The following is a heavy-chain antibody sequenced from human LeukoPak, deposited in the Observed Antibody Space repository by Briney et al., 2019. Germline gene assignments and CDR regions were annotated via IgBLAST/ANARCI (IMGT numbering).Heavy chain of an antibody. D-gene: IGHD6-13*01. Sequence: RASVTVPCTASGYTFTSYYMHWVRQAPGQGLEWMGIINPSGGSTSYAQKFQGRVTMTRDTSTSTVYMELSSLRSEDTAVYYCARGGSSSYIDYWGQGTLVTVSS. CDR3: ARGGSSSYIDY. J-gene: IGHJ4*02. CDR1: GYTFTSYY. CDR2: INPSGGST. V-gene: IGHV1-46*01.